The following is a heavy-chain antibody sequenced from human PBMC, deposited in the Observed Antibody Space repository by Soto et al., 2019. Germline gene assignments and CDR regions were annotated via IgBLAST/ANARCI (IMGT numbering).Heavy chain of an antibody. Sequence: ASVKVSCKASGYTFTGYYMHWVRQAPGQGFEWMGIINPSGGTTTYAQRFQGRVTMTRDTSTSTVYMELSSLRSEDTAVYYCAKDSHIVMVTAIDAFDIWGQGKMVTVSS. J-gene: IGHJ3*02. V-gene: IGHV1-46*01. CDR1: GYTFTGYY. CDR2: INPSGGTT. CDR3: AKDSHIVMVTAIDAFDI. D-gene: IGHD2-21*02.